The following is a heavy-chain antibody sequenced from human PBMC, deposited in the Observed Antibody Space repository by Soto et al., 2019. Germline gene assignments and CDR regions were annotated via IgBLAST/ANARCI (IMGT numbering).Heavy chain of an antibody. J-gene: IGHJ4*02. CDR1: GGSISSGGYY. V-gene: IGHV4-31*03. Sequence: QVQLQESGPGLVKPSQTLSLTCTVSGGSISSGGYYWSWIRQHPGKGLEWIGYIYYSGSTYYNPSLKSRVPXSXDXPKNQFSLKLSSVTAADTAVYYCARGSVVAATLFDYWGQGTLVTVSS. CDR2: IYYSGST. CDR3: ARGSVVAATLFDY. D-gene: IGHD2-15*01.